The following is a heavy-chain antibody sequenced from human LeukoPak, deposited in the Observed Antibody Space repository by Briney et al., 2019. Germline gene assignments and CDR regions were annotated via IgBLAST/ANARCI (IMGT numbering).Heavy chain of an antibody. CDR1: GGSFSDYY. D-gene: IGHD6-19*01. CDR3: ARGPGYSSGWPFDY. J-gene: IGHJ4*02. Sequence: SETLSLTCAAYGGSFSDYYWSWIRQLPGKGLEWIREINHSGSTNYNPSLKSRVTISVDTSKNQFSLKLSSVTAADTAVYYCARGPGYSSGWPFDYWGQGTLVTVSS. CDR2: INHSGST. V-gene: IGHV4-34*01.